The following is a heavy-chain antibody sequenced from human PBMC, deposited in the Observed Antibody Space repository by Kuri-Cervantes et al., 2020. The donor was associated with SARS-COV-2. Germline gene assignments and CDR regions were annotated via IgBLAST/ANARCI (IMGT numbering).Heavy chain of an antibody. CDR1: GFIFSDYY. CDR3: TTLIDY. J-gene: IGHJ4*02. CDR2: VRGKANNYAT. V-gene: IGHV3-73*01. Sequence: GGSLRLSCTASGFIFSDYYMTWIRQALGKGLEWVGRVRGKANNYATAYAASVKGRFTISRDDSKNMAYLQMNSLKTEDTAVYYCTTLIDYWGQGALVTVSS.